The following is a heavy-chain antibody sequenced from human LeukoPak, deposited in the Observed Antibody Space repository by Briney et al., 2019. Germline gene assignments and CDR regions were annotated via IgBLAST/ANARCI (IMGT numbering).Heavy chain of an antibody. V-gene: IGHV4-34*01. CDR2: INHSGST. CDR1: GGSFSGYY. J-gene: IGHJ6*02. Sequence: SETLSLTCAVYGGSFSGYYWSWIRKPPGKGLEWIGEINHSGSTNYNPSLKSRVTISVDTSKNQFSLKLSSVTAADTAVYYCASLITMVRGVSYYYGMDVWGQGTTVTVS. CDR3: ASLITMVRGVSYYYGMDV. D-gene: IGHD3-10*01.